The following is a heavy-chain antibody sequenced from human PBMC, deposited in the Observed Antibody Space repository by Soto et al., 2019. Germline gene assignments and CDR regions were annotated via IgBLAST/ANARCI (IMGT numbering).Heavy chain of an antibody. Sequence: ASVKVSCKASGYTFITYGFAWVRQAPGQGLEWMGWISAYNGNTNYAQKFQGRVTMTRDTSTATVYMDLSSLRSDDTAMYYCARVSSSRGARNAFDIWGQGTMVTVSS. V-gene: IGHV1-18*01. CDR1: GYTFITYG. J-gene: IGHJ3*02. CDR2: ISAYNGNT. CDR3: ARVSSSRGARNAFDI.